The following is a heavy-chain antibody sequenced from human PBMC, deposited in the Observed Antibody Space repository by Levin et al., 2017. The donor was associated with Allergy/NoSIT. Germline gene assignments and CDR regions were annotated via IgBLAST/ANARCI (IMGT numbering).Heavy chain of an antibody. V-gene: IGHV4-39*01. CDR3: ASSHGSGSYYLNWFDP. CDR2: IYYSGST. J-gene: IGHJ5*02. Sequence: ESLKISCTVSGGSISSSSYYWGWIRQPPGKGLEWIGSIYYSGSTYYNPSLKSRVTISVDTSKNQFSLKLSSVTAADTAVYYCASSHGSGSYYLNWFDPWGQGTLVTVSS. CDR1: GGSISSSSYY. D-gene: IGHD3-10*01.